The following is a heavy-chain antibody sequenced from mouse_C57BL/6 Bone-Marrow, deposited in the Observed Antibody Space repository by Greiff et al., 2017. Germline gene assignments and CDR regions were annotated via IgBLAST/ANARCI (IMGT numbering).Heavy chain of an antibody. Sequence: EVMLVESGGGLVKPGGSLKLSCAASGFTFSDYGMHWVRQAPEKGLEWVAYISSGSSTIYYADTVKGRFTISRANAKNTLFLQMTSLRSADKAMYYCARRYYDYWGQGTTLTVSS. CDR3: ARRYYDY. D-gene: IGHD2-3*01. V-gene: IGHV5-17*01. CDR1: GFTFSDYG. J-gene: IGHJ2*01. CDR2: ISSGSSTI.